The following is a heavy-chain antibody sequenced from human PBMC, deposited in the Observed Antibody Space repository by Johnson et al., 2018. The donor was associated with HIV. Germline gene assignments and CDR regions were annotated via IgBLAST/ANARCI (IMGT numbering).Heavy chain of an antibody. CDR1: GFTFDDYA. D-gene: IGHD2-21*01. CDR3: AKGPQGIATPDAFDI. Sequence: QVQLVEFGGGLVQPGRSLRLSCAASGFTFDDYAMHWVRQAPGKGLEWAAVISYDGSDKYYADSVKGRFTISRDNSKNTLYLQMNSLRAEDTAVYYCAKGPQGIATPDAFDIWGQGTMVTVSS. CDR2: ISYDGSDK. J-gene: IGHJ3*02. V-gene: IGHV3-30*18.